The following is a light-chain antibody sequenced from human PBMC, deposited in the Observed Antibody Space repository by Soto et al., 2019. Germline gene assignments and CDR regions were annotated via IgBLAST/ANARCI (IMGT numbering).Light chain of an antibody. Sequence: FLTQSPATLSLSPCEIATLSCRASQSIHTSLAWYQQKPGQPPRLVVYDSTLRANGVPDRFGGSRSGTEFTLTINNLEPEDFAVYYCQQRNVWPPITFGQGTRLEIK. CDR2: DST. V-gene: IGKV3-11*01. J-gene: IGKJ5*01. CDR3: QQRNVWPPIT. CDR1: QSIHTS.